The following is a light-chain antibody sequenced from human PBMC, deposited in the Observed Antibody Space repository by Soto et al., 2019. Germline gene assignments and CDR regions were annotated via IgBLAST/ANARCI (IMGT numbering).Light chain of an antibody. V-gene: IGKV1-39*01. CDR2: AAS. J-gene: IGKJ4*01. CDR3: QQSHSTPR. Sequence: DIQMTRSPSSLSASVGDRVTITCRASQSISSYLNWYQQKPGKAPKLLIYAASSLQSGVPSRFSGSGSGTDFTLTISSLQPEDFATYYCQQSHSTPRFGGGTKVEIK. CDR1: QSISSY.